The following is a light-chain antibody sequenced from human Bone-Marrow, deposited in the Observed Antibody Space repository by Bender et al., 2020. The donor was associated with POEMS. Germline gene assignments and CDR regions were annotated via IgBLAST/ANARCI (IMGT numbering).Light chain of an antibody. V-gene: IGLV3-1*01. CDR1: NLGDKY. Sequence: SYDLSQPPSISVTPGQTATLTCSGENLGDKYVCWFQHKPGHSPELVLYQDKMRPSGIPERFSGSNSGRTATLTISGTQTVDEADYYCQAWDGDIGVFGGGTKLTVL. J-gene: IGLJ3*02. CDR3: QAWDGDIGV. CDR2: QDK.